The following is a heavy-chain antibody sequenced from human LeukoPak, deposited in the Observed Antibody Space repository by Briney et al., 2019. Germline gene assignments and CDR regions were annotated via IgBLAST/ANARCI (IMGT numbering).Heavy chain of an antibody. CDR2: IYYSGRT. Sequence: SETLSLTCTVSGGSINSYYWSWTRQPPGKGLEWIGYIYYSGRTKYNPSLKSRVSISVDTSKNQFSLKLSSVTAADTAVYYCARLVEGLLPARFDYWGQGTLVTVSS. CDR1: GGSINSYY. D-gene: IGHD2-2*01. CDR3: ARLVEGLLPARFDY. V-gene: IGHV4-59*01. J-gene: IGHJ4*02.